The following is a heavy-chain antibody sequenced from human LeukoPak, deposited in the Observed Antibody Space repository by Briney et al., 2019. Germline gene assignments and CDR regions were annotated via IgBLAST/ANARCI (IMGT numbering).Heavy chain of an antibody. D-gene: IGHD1-1*01. CDR1: GYTFTGYY. CDR3: ARGTGSSWFDV. J-gene: IGHJ5*02. CDR2: INPNSGVP. Sequence: ASVKVSCRASGYTFTGYYMHWPRQAPGQGLEWMAWINPNSGVPKYAQKFQGRVTMTRDTSISTAYMDLSSLTSDDTAVYYCARGTGSSWFDVWGQGTLVTVSS. V-gene: IGHV1-2*02.